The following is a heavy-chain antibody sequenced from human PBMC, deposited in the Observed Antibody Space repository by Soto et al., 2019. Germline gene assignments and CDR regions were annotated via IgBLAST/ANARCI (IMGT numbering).Heavy chain of an antibody. J-gene: IGHJ4*02. V-gene: IGHV3-23*01. CDR1: GFSFRIYA. D-gene: IGHD1-26*01. CDR2: SIGAGAP. Sequence: EVQLLESGGGLVQPGGSLRLSCAASGFSFRIYAMNWVRQAPGKGLEWVAGSIGAGAPYYADPGKGRFTISRDNSNNILYLQMNNLKDEDTALYFCAKDVTPDGRWDIDYWGQGTLVTVSS. CDR3: AKDVTPDGRWDIDY.